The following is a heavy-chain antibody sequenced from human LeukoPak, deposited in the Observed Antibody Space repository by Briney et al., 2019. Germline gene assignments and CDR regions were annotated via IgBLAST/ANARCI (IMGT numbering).Heavy chain of an antibody. D-gene: IGHD5-24*01. CDR1: GFTFGDYA. CDR2: IRSKAYGGTT. CDR3: TRDLTVEMRDY. V-gene: IGHV3-49*04. J-gene: IGHJ4*02. Sequence: GGSLRLSCTASGFTFGDYAMSWVRQAPGKGLEWVGFIRSKAYGGTTEYAASVKGRLTISRDDSKSIAYLQMNSLKTEDTAVYYCTRDLTVEMRDYWGQGTLVTVSS.